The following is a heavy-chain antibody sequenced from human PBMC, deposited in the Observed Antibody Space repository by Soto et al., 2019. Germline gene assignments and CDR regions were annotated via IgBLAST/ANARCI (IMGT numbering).Heavy chain of an antibody. CDR2: SHYTGSS. CDR3: ARHVGNGWFDP. D-gene: IGHD2-8*01. J-gene: IGHJ5*02. V-gene: IGHV4-59*08. Sequence: SETLSLTCSVSTGSISSSYWNWIRQPPGKGLEWIGHSHYTGSSNYNPSLKGRVTMSVDTSRSQFSLNLTSVTAADTAVYYCARHVGNGWFDPWGQGTLVTVSS. CDR1: TGSISSSY.